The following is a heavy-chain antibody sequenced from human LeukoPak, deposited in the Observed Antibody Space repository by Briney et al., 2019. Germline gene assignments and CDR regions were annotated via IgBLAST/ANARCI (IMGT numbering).Heavy chain of an antibody. CDR3: ASGISSIAAGDAFDI. V-gene: IGHV1-18*01. CDR2: ISAYNGNT. Sequence: ASVKVSCKASGYTLTSYGISWVRQAPGQGLEWMGSISAYNGNTNYAQKLQGRVTMTTDTSTSTAYMELSSLRSEDTAVYYCASGISSIAAGDAFDIWGQGTMVTVSS. J-gene: IGHJ3*02. D-gene: IGHD6-6*01. CDR1: GYTLTSYG.